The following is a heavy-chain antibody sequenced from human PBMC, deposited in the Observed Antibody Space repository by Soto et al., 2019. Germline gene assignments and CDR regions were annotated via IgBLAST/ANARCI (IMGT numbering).Heavy chain of an antibody. Sequence: SLRLSCAASGFTFSDYYMSWIRQAPGKGLEWVSYISSSSSYTNYADSVKGRFTISRDNAKNSLYLQMNSLRAEDTAVYYCASSGYYYPFDYWGQGTLVTVSS. J-gene: IGHJ4*02. CDR2: ISSSSSYT. CDR1: GFTFSDYY. CDR3: ASSGYYYPFDY. V-gene: IGHV3-11*06. D-gene: IGHD3-22*01.